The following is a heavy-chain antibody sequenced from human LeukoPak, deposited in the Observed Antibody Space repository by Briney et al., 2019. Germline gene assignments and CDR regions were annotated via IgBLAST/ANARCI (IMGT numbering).Heavy chain of an antibody. D-gene: IGHD3-9*01. V-gene: IGHV1-69*16. Sequence: SVKVSCKASGGTFSSYTISWVRQAPGQGLEWMGRIIPILGIANYAQKFQGRVTITTDESTSTAYMELSSLRSEDTAVYYCARENYDILTGLGDYFDYWGQGTLVTVSS. CDR1: GGTFSSYT. CDR2: IIPILGIA. CDR3: ARENYDILTGLGDYFDY. J-gene: IGHJ4*02.